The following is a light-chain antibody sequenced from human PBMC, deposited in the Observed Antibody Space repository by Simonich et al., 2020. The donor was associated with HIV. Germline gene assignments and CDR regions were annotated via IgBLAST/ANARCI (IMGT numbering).Light chain of an antibody. V-gene: IGLV2-14*03. J-gene: IGLJ2*01. CDR1: SSDFGTYNY. CDR2: NVT. Sequence: QSALTQPASVSGSPGQSITISCIGTSSDFGTYNYVSWYQHHPGKAPKLIVFNVTERPSGASIRFSGSKSGNTASLTISGLQAEDEADFYCSSYTSSSTFVFGGGTKLTVL. CDR3: SSYTSSSTFV.